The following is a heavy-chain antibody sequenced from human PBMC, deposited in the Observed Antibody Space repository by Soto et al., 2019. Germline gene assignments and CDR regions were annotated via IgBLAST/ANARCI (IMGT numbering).Heavy chain of an antibody. Sequence: QVQLQESGPGLVKPSETLSLTCTVSGGSISSYYWSWIRQPPGKGLEWIGYIYYSGSTNYNPSLKRRVTISVDTSKKQFSLKLSSVTAADTAVYYCARQGSDTSYFNGMDVWGQGTTVTVSS. CDR2: IYYSGST. CDR1: GGSISSYY. J-gene: IGHJ6*02. CDR3: ARQGSDTSYFNGMDV. D-gene: IGHD2-2*01. V-gene: IGHV4-59*01.